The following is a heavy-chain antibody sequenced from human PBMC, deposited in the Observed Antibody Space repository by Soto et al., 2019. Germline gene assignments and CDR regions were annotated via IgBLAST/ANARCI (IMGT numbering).Heavy chain of an antibody. CDR1: GFIININY. Sequence: EVQLVESGGGLVQPGGSLRLSCAASGFIININYMSWVRQAPGKGLEWVSLVYSGGGTFYADSVKGRFTVSRDSSKNTLDLQMDSLRVEDTAVYYCARRGYCAGGTCYGISALDVWGQGAMVTVSS. V-gene: IGHV3-66*01. CDR2: VYSGGGT. J-gene: IGHJ3*01. CDR3: ARRGYCAGGTCYGISALDV. D-gene: IGHD2-15*01.